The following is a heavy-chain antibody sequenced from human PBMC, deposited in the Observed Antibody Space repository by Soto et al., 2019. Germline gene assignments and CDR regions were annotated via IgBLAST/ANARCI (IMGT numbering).Heavy chain of an antibody. Sequence: GGSLRLSCAASGFTFSSYAMHWVRQAPGKGLEWVAVISYDGSNKYYADSVKGRFTISRDNSKNTLYLQMNSLRAEDTAVYYCARFHDGYHYAFDIWGQGTMVTVSS. D-gene: IGHD3-22*01. V-gene: IGHV3-30-3*01. CDR1: GFTFSSYA. J-gene: IGHJ3*02. CDR2: ISYDGSNK. CDR3: ARFHDGYHYAFDI.